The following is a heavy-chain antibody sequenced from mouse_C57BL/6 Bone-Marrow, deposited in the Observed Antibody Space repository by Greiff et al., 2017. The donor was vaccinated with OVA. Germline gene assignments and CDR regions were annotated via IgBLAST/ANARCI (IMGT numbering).Heavy chain of an antibody. CDR3: ASAYPYFDY. D-gene: IGHD2-10*01. Sequence: QVQLKQSGAELAKPGASVKLSCKASGYTFTSYWMNWVNQRPGQGLEWIGYINPSSGYTKYNQKFKDKATLTADKSSSTAYMQLSSLTYEDSAVYYCASAYPYFDYWGQGTTLTVSS. CDR2: INPSSGYT. J-gene: IGHJ2*01. V-gene: IGHV1-7*01. CDR1: GYTFTSYW.